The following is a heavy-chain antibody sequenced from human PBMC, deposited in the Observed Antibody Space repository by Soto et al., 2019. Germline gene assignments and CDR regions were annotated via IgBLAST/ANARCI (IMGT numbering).Heavy chain of an antibody. D-gene: IGHD2-21*02. J-gene: IGHJ4*02. Sequence: SETLSLTCTVSGDSMTSSSYYWGWIRQPPGKGLEWIGSIYYSERTSYNSGSTYYSPSLKSRVTISGDTSKSQFSLKLSSVTAADTAVYYCAREGCGGDCYSGYYFDYWGQGTLVTVSS. V-gene: IGHV4-39*07. CDR1: GDSMTSSSYY. CDR3: AREGCGGDCYSGYYFDY. CDR2: IYYSERTSYNSGST.